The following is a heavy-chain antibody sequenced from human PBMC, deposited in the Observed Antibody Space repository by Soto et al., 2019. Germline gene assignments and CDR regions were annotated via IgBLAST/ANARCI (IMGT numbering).Heavy chain of an antibody. CDR3: ARIVGATAGHFDY. D-gene: IGHD1-26*01. CDR1: GGSISSSSYY. J-gene: IGHJ4*02. V-gene: IGHV4-39*01. Sequence: SETLSLTYTVSGGSISSSSYYWGWIRQPPGKGLEWIGSIYYSGSTYYNPSLKSRVTISVDTSKNQFSLKLSSVTAADTAVYYCARIVGATAGHFDYWGQGTLVTVSS. CDR2: IYYSGST.